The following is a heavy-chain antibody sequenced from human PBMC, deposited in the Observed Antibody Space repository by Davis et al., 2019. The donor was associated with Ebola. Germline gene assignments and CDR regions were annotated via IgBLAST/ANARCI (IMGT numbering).Heavy chain of an antibody. CDR2: IYPGDSDT. J-gene: IGHJ6*02. V-gene: IGHV5-51*01. CDR3: ARQRGYCTNGVCSPGYYYYGMDV. Sequence: GESLKISCKGSGYSFTSYWIGWVRQMPGKGLEWMGIIYPGDSDTRYSPSFQGQVTISADKSISTAYLQWSSLKASDTAMYYCARQRGYCTNGVCSPGYYYYGMDVWGQGTTVTVSS. CDR1: GYSFTSYW. D-gene: IGHD2-8*01.